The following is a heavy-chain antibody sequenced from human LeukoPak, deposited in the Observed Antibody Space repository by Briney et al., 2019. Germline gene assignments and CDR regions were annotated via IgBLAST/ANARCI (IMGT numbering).Heavy chain of an antibody. CDR1: GFTFGDYG. CDR2: INWNGGIT. CDR3: ARDAYYYGSGSPDY. D-gene: IGHD3-10*01. V-gene: IGHV3-20*04. Sequence: PGGSLRLSCAASGFTFGDYGMSWVGQAPGKGLEGVAGINWNGGITVYADSVKGRFTISRDNAKNSLYLQMNSLRAEDTALYYCARDAYYYGSGSPDYWGQGTLVTVSS. J-gene: IGHJ4*02.